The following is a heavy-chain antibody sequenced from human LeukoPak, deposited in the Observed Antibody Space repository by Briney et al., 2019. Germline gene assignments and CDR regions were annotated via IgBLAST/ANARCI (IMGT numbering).Heavy chain of an antibody. V-gene: IGHV6-1*01. D-gene: IGHD6-13*01. J-gene: IGHJ6*02. CDR3: ARVIAAAGGYYCYYGMDV. CDR1: GDSVSSNSAA. Sequence: SQTLSLTCAISGDSVSSNSAAWNWIRQSPSRGLEWLGRTYYRSKWYNDYAVSVKSRITINPDTSKNQFSLQLNSVTPEDTAVYYCARVIAAAGGYYCYYGMDVWGQGTTVTVSS. CDR2: TYYRSKWYN.